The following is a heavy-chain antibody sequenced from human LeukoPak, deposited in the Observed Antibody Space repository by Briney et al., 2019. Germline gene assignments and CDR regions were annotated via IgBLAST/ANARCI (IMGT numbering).Heavy chain of an antibody. CDR2: ISSSSSYI. D-gene: IGHD3-22*01. J-gene: IGHJ5*02. CDR3: ARDLGQYYDTSDNWFDP. CDR1: GFTLSPYS. V-gene: IGHV3-21*01. Sequence: GGSLRLSCAASGFTLSPYSMTWVRQAPGKGLEWVSFISSSSSYIYYADSVKGRFTISRDNAKNTLNLQMNSLRAEDTAVYYCARDLGQYYDTSDNWFDPWGQGTLVTVSS.